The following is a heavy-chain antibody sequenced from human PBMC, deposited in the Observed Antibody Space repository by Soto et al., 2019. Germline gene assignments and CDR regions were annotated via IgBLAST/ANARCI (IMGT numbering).Heavy chain of an antibody. D-gene: IGHD6-19*01. Sequence: VQLVESGGGVVQPGRSLRLSCAASGFTFSDYAMHWVRQAPGKGLEWVAGVSHDGRNTHYADSVKGRFTISRDSSKNTVSLELTSRRAEDTAVYYCAKGGRQWLVTSDFNYWGQGALVTVSS. CDR1: GFTFSDYA. V-gene: IGHV3-30*18. CDR3: AKGGRQWLVTSDFNY. CDR2: VSHDGRNT. J-gene: IGHJ4*02.